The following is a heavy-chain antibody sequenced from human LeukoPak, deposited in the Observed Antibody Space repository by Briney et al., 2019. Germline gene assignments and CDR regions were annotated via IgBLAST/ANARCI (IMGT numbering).Heavy chain of an antibody. V-gene: IGHV3-23*01. J-gene: IGHJ4*02. CDR2: ITTSLII. CDR1: GFTFSSYS. Sequence: PGGSLRLSCAASGFTFSSYSMTWVRQAPGKGLEWVSSITTSLIISYADSVKGRFSISRDDSRSTLYLQLTSLTVEDTALYYCVRGTPEAYYWGQGTLDSVSS. CDR3: VRGTPEAYY. D-gene: IGHD1-14*01.